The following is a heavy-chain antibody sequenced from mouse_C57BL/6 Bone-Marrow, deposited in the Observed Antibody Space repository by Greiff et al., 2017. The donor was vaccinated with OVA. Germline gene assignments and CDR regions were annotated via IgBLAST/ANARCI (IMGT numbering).Heavy chain of an antibody. CDR3: ARPCTYWYFDV. CDR1: GYAFSSSW. V-gene: IGHV1-82*01. J-gene: IGHJ1*03. Sequence: QVQLQQSGPELVKPGASVKISCKASGYAFSSSWMNWVKQRPGKGLEWIGRIYPGDGDTNYNGKFKGKATLTADKSSSPAYMQLSSLTTEDSAIYYCARPCTYWYFDVWGTGTTVTVSS. CDR2: IYPGDGDT.